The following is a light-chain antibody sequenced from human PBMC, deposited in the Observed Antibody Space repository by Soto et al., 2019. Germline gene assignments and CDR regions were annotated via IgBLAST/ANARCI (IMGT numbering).Light chain of an antibody. Sequence: EIVLTQSPAALSVSPGGRATLSCRASQDVMYDLAWYQQKPGQAPRLLVYGASTRATDAPPRFRGSGSGREFSLTISSLQSEDFATYYCQQSYKTPHTFGQGTKLETK. V-gene: IGKV3-15*01. CDR1: QDVMYD. J-gene: IGKJ2*01. CDR2: GAS. CDR3: QQSYKTPHT.